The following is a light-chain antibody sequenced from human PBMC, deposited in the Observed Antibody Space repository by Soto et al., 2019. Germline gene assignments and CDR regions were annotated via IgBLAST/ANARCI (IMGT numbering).Light chain of an antibody. V-gene: IGKV1-12*01. CDR3: QQANSFPFT. CDR2: GAS. CDR1: QDIHTW. Sequence: DTQMTQSPSSVSASVGDRVTISCRASQDIHTWLAWYQQKPGKAPNLLIYGASILYRGVPSRFSRSGSGTDFTLTITSLQPEDSATYYCQQANSFPFTFGPGTKVDV. J-gene: IGKJ3*01.